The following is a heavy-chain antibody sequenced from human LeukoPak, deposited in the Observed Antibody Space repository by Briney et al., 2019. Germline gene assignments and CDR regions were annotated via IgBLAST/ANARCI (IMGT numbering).Heavy chain of an antibody. Sequence: GASVKVSCKASGYTFTGYYMHWVRQAPGQGLEWMGWINPNSGGTNYAQKFQGRVTMTRDTSISTAYMELSRLRSDDTAVYYCARGVVSSGYDKGGFDPWGQGTLVTVSS. J-gene: IGHJ5*02. CDR3: ARGVVSSGYDKGGFDP. D-gene: IGHD5-12*01. V-gene: IGHV1-2*02. CDR2: INPNSGGT. CDR1: GYTFTGYY.